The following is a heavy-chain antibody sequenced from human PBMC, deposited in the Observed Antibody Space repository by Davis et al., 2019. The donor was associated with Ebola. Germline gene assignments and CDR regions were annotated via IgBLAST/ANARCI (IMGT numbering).Heavy chain of an antibody. V-gene: IGHV5-51*01. Sequence: GESLKISCKDSGNSFTSHWIGWVRQMPGKSLEWMAIIYTGDSDTRYSPSFRGQVTISADKSIRTAYLQWSSLKASDTAIYFCATLRRTITGMDDGFDIWGQGTMVTVSA. J-gene: IGHJ3*02. CDR2: IYTGDSDT. D-gene: IGHD1-20*01. CDR1: GNSFTSHW. CDR3: ATLRRTITGMDDGFDI.